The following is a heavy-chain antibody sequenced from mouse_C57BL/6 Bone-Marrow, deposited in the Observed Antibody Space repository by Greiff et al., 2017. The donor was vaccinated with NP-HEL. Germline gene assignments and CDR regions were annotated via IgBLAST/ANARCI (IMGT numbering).Heavy chain of an antibody. V-gene: IGHV1-64*01. CDR2: IYPDSGST. Sequence: QVQLQQSGAELVKPGASVKLSCKASGYTFTSYWIHWVKQRPGQGLEWIGMIYPDSGSTNYNEKFKSKATLTVDKSSNTAYMQLSSLTSEDSAVYYCARSGFCYFGVWGTGTTVTVSS. D-gene: IGHD3-1*01. CDR3: ARSGFCYFGV. CDR1: GYTFTSYW. J-gene: IGHJ1*03.